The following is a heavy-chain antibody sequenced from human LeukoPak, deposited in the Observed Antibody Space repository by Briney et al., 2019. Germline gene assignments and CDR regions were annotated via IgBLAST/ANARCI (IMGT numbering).Heavy chain of an antibody. CDR3: ARDYGPDY. CDR2: IWYDGSNK. J-gene: IGHJ4*02. V-gene: IGHV3-33*01. Sequence: QPGRSLRLSCAASGFTFSSYGMHWVRQAPGKGLEWAAVIWYDGSNKYYADSVKGRFTISRDNSKNTLYLQMNSLRAEDTAVYYCARDYGPDYWGQGTLVTVSS. D-gene: IGHD3-16*01. CDR1: GFTFSSYG.